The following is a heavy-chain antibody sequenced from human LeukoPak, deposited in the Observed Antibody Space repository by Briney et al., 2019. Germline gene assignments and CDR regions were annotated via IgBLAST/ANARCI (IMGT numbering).Heavy chain of an antibody. V-gene: IGHV4-59*12. J-gene: IGHJ4*02. Sequence: PSETLSLTCTVSGGSISSCYWSWIRQPPGKGLEWIGYIYYSGSANYNPSLKSRVTISVDTSKNQFSLKLSSVTAADTAVYYCAREGGDGSGSFDYWGQGTLVTVSS. CDR1: GGSISSCY. CDR3: AREGGDGSGSFDY. CDR2: IYYSGSA. D-gene: IGHD3-10*01.